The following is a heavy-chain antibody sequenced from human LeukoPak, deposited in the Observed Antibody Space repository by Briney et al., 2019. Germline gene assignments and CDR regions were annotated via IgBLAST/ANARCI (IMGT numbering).Heavy chain of an antibody. V-gene: IGHV1-69*13. J-gene: IGHJ4*02. CDR1: GGTFSSYA. CDR3: ARGSKGYSSTWPQAEFDY. CDR2: IIPIFGTA. Sequence: GASVKVSCKASGGTFSSYAISWVRQAPGQGLEWMGGIIPIFGTANYAQKFQGRVTITADESTSTAYMELNSLRSDDTAVYYCARGSKGYSSTWPQAEFDYWGQGTLVTVSS. D-gene: IGHD6-13*01.